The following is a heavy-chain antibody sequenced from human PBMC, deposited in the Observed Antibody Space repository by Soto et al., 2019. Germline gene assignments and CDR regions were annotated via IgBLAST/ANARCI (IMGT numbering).Heavy chain of an antibody. CDR1: GYTFTSYD. D-gene: IGHD6-13*01. Sequence: QVQLVQSGAEVKKPGASVKVSCKASGYTFTSYDINWVRQATGQGLEWMGWMNPNSGNTGYAQKFQGRVTMTRNNSISTAYMELSSLRSEDTAVYYCAREGPTYSSRWYTGMDVWGQGTTVTVSS. CDR3: AREGPTYSSRWYTGMDV. CDR2: MNPNSGNT. J-gene: IGHJ6*02. V-gene: IGHV1-8*01.